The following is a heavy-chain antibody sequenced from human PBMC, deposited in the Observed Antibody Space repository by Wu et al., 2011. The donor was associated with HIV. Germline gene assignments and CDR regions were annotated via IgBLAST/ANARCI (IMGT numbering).Heavy chain of an antibody. J-gene: IGHJ4*02. CDR2: ISAYNGDT. V-gene: IGHV1-18*01. CDR3: ARHPTYFXDSSGYYYFDY. CDR1: GYTFNSYG. D-gene: IGHD3-22*01. Sequence: QVQLVQSAAEVKKPGASVKVSCKASGYTFNSYGISWVRQAPGQGLEWMGWISAYNGDTNYAQRLQDRITLTTDTSARTAHMELRSLRSDDTAVXFCARHPTYFXDSSGYYYFDYWGQGTLVTVSS.